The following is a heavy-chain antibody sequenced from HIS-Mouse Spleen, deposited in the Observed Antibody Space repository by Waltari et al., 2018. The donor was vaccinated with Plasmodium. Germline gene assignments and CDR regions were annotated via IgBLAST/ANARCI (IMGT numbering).Heavy chain of an antibody. V-gene: IGHV4-38-2*02. J-gene: IGHJ5*02. CDR3: ARGVGYSSSWYWFDP. CDR2: IYHSRST. D-gene: IGHD6-13*01. Sequence: QVQLQESGPGLVTPSETLSLTCPVPGYSLSRGYYWAWTRQPPGKGLEWIGSIYHSRSTYYNPSLKSRVTISVDTSKNQFSLKLSSVTAADTAVYYCARGVGYSSSWYWFDPWGQGTLVTVSS. CDR1: GYSLSRGYY.